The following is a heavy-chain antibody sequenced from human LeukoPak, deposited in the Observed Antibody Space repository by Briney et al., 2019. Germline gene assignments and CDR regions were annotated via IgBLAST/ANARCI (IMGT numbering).Heavy chain of an antibody. V-gene: IGHV3-30*18. D-gene: IGHD2-21*02. CDR1: GFTFSSYG. Sequence: GGSLRLSCAASGFTFSSYGMHWVRQAPGKGLEWVAVISYDGSNKYYADSVKGRFTISRDNSKNTLYLQMNSLRAEDTAVYYCAKDRSVVVTATNYFDYWGQGTLVTVSS. CDR3: AKDRSVVVTATNYFDY. CDR2: ISYDGSNK. J-gene: IGHJ4*02.